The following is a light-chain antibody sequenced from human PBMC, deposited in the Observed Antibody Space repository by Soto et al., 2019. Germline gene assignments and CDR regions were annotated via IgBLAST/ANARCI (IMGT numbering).Light chain of an antibody. V-gene: IGKV1-5*03. CDR2: RAS. CDR3: QQYTRYSVT. Sequence: DIQMTQSPSTLSASVGDRVTITCRASQSVSDWLAWYQQKPGTAPNLLIYRASNLESGVPSRFSGSGSGTEFTLTISSLQPDDLSTYYCQQYTRYSVTFGQGTKVEIK. CDR1: QSVSDW. J-gene: IGKJ1*01.